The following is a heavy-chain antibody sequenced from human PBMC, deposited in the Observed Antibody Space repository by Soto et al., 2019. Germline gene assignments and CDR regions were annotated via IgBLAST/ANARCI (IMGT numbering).Heavy chain of an antibody. J-gene: IGHJ4*02. CDR2: FDPEDGET. V-gene: IGHV1-24*01. CDR3: ATVEAINLGDY. Sequence: QVQLVQSGAEVKKPGASVKVSCKVSGYTLTELSMHWVRQAPGKGLEWMGGFDPEDGETIYAQQVQGRVTMTEDTSTYTAYMELSSLSSDATAVYYCATVEAINLGDYWGQGTLVTVSS. CDR1: GYTLTELS. D-gene: IGHD2-21*01.